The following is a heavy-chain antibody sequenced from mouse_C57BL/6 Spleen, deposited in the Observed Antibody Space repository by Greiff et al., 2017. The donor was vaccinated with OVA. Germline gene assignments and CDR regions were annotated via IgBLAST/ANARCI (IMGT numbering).Heavy chain of an antibody. V-gene: IGHV1-69*01. J-gene: IGHJ4*01. CDR2: IDPSDSYT. D-gene: IGHD1-1*01. Sequence: VQLQQPGAELVMPGASVKLSCKASGYTFTSYWMHWVKQRPGQGLEWIGEIDPSDSYTNNNQKFKGKSTLTVDKSSSTAYMQLSSLTSEDSAVYYCARSHYYGSSLYAMDYWGQGTSVTVSS. CDR3: ARSHYYGSSLYAMDY. CDR1: GYTFTSYW.